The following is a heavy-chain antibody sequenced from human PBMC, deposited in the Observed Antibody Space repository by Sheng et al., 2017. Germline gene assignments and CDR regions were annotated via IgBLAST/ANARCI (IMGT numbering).Heavy chain of an antibody. J-gene: IGHJ4*02. V-gene: IGHV4-38-2*02. CDR3: ARLGGSNSWTDY. D-gene: IGHD6-13*01. CDR1: GYSISSGYY. Sequence: QVQLQESGPGLVKPSETLSLTCSVSGYSISSGYYWGWIRQPPGKGLEWIGIMYHSGRTHYNPSLRGRLTISLDTSKNQFSLKLSSVTAADTAVYYCARLGGSNSWTDYWGQGTLVTVSS. CDR2: MYHSGRT.